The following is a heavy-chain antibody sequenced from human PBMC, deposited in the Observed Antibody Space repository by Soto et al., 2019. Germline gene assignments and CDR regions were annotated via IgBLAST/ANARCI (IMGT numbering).Heavy chain of an antibody. Sequence: QVQLQESGPGLVKPSQTLSLPCNVSGRSITSGGFYLGWISQHPRKGLEWIGHIFHSGSVSYNPSLRSRLTISAYTSKNQFSRHLRAVRAADTAVYYCATGGAEDNSVGPWGQGTLVTVSS. J-gene: IGHJ5*02. CDR1: GRSITSGGFY. V-gene: IGHV4-31*03. CDR3: ATGGAEDNSVGP. CDR2: IFHSGSV. D-gene: IGHD1-1*01.